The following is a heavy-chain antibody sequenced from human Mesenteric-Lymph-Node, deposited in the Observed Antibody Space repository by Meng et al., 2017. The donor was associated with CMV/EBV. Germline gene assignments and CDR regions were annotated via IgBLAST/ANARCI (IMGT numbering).Heavy chain of an antibody. CDR1: GGSFTAYY. V-gene: IGHV4-34*01. Sequence: SETLSLTCAVSGGSFTAYYWSWIRQPPGKGLEWIGEITHSGSTNYNPSLKSRIIISVDTSKNQFSLKLSSVTAADTAVYYCARGGDYYDSSGYYYFDYWGQGTLVTVSS. CDR2: ITHSGST. CDR3: ARGGDYYDSSGYYYFDY. J-gene: IGHJ4*02. D-gene: IGHD3-22*01.